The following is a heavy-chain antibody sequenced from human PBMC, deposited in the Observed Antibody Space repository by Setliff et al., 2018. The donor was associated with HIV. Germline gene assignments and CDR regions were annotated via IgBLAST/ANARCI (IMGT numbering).Heavy chain of an antibody. J-gene: IGHJ3*02. D-gene: IGHD6-19*01. CDR3: ARDQTGVAAAAFGGGSAWSDEGFDI. V-gene: IGHV1-69*13. CDR1: GGTLSNYV. Sequence: ASVKVSCKTSGGTLSNYVITWMRQAPGQGLEWMGMIIPMYNIPAYAQKFQGRVTFTADESTSTAYMELSSLSSEDTAVYYCARDQTGVAAAAFGGGSAWSDEGFDIWGHGTMVTVSS. CDR2: IIPMYNIP.